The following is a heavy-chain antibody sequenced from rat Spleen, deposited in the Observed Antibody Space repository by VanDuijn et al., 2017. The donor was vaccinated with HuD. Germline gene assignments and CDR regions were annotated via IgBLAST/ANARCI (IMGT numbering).Heavy chain of an antibody. V-gene: IGHV5-29*01. J-gene: IGHJ2*01. CDR3: ARRHYGYTDYFDY. D-gene: IGHD1-9*01. CDR2: ISSDVRRN. Sequence: EVQLVESDGGLVQPGRSLKLSCAASGFTFSDYYMAWVRQAPTKGLEWVATISSDVRRNYYRDSVKGRFTISRDNAKSSLYLQMDSLRSEDTTTYYCARRHYGYTDYFDYWGQGVMVTVSS. CDR1: GFTFSDYY.